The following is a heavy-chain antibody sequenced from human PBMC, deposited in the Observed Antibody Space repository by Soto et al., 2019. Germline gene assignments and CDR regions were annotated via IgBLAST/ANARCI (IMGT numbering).Heavy chain of an antibody. Sequence: QITLEESGPTLVKPTQTLTLTCTFSGFSLTTSGEGVGWLRQPPGKALEWLALIYWNDDKLYSPSLNRRLSITKDTSKNQVVLTMTNMGPVDTATYYCAHRRGAFDSWGQGTLVTVSS. CDR3: AHRRGAFDS. J-gene: IGHJ5*01. CDR1: GFSLTTSGEG. CDR2: IYWNDDK. D-gene: IGHD3-16*01. V-gene: IGHV2-5*01.